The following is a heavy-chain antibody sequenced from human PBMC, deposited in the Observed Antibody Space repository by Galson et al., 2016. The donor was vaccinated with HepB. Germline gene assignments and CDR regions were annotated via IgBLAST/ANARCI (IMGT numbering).Heavy chain of an antibody. V-gene: IGHV3-30*18. Sequence: SLRLSCAVSGLTFSIYGMHWVRQAPDKGLEWVALISNDGSNQYYADSVKGRSSISRDNSNNTLYLQINSLKPEDTAVYYCAKDSGGYCSSTNCYKSSFDIWGQGTMVTVSS. J-gene: IGHJ3*02. CDR3: AKDSGGYCSSTNCYKSSFDI. D-gene: IGHD2-2*02. CDR1: GLTFSIYG. CDR2: ISNDGSNQ.